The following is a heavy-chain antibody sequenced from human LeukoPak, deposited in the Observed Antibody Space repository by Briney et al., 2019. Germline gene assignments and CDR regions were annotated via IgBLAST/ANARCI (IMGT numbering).Heavy chain of an antibody. CDR3: AREYDSSWPS. CDR1: GFTFSNYG. CDR2: ISYDGRKQ. D-gene: IGHD3-22*01. V-gene: IGHV3-30*03. Sequence: GGSLRLSCAASGFTFSNYGMHWVRQAPGKGLEWVAVISYDGRKQYYAESVKGRFTISRDNSKNTLFVQMNSLRAEDTAVYYCAREYDSSWPSWGQGTLVTVSS. J-gene: IGHJ5*02.